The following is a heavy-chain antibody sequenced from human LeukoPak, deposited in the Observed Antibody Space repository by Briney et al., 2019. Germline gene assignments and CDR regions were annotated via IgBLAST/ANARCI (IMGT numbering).Heavy chain of an antibody. CDR1: GFTFSSYA. J-gene: IGHJ4*02. V-gene: IGHV3-23*01. Sequence: GASLRLSCAASGFTFSSYAMIWVRQAPGKGLEWVSAISGSGRSTYYADSVKGRFTISRDNSKNTLYLQMNSVKAEDTAVYYCVKDVGITIFGVFIRHFDYWGRGTVVPVSS. CDR2: ISGSGRST. D-gene: IGHD3-3*01. CDR3: VKDVGITIFGVFIRHFDY.